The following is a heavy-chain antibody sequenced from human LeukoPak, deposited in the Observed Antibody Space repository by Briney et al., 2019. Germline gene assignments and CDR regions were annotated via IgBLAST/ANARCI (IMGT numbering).Heavy chain of an antibody. CDR1: GYTLTELS. J-gene: IGHJ4*02. CDR3: ATWGYYGSGGKPYYFDY. CDR2: FDPEDGET. D-gene: IGHD3-10*01. Sequence: GASVKVSCKVSGYTLTELSMHWVRQAPGKGLEWMGGFDPEDGETIYAQKFQGRVTMTEDTSTDTAYMELSSLRSEDTAVYDCATWGYYGSGGKPYYFDYWGQGTLVTVSS. V-gene: IGHV1-24*01.